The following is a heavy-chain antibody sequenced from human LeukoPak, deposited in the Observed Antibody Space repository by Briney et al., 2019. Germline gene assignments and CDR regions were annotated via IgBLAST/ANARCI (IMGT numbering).Heavy chain of an antibody. CDR1: GFTFGSYA. Sequence: GGSLRLSCAASGFTFGSYAMHWVHQAPGKGLEWVAVISYDGSNKYYADSVKGRFTISRDNSKNTLYLQMNSLRAEDTAVYYCARAGSTSFGAFDIWGQGTMVTVSS. CDR3: ARAGSTSFGAFDI. J-gene: IGHJ3*02. D-gene: IGHD2-2*01. CDR2: ISYDGSNK. V-gene: IGHV3-30*01.